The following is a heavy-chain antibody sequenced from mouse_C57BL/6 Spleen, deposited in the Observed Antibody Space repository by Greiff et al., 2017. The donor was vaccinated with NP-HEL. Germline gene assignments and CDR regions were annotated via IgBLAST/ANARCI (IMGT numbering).Heavy chain of an antibody. CDR1: GYTFTSYW. CDR2: INPSNGGT. D-gene: IGHD2-1*01. Sequence: VQLQQSGTELVKPGASVKLSCKASGYTFTSYWMHWVKQRPGQGLEWIGNINPSNGGTNYNEKFKCKATLTVDKSSSTAYMQLSSLTSEDSAVYYCAREGNGNRYAMDYWGQGTSVTVSS. V-gene: IGHV1-53*01. CDR3: AREGNGNRYAMDY. J-gene: IGHJ4*01.